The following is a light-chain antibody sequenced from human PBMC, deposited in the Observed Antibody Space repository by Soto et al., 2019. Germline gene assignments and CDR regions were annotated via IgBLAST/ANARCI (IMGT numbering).Light chain of an antibody. J-gene: IGKJ1*01. CDR1: QSISSSY. CDR2: GAS. CDR3: HQYGSAPAWT. Sequence: EIVLTQSPGTLSLFPGERATLSCRASQSISSSYLAWYQQKPGQAPRLLIHGASNRATGIPDRFSGAGSGTDFTLTISRLEPEDFAVDYCHQYGSAPAWTFGQGTKVEIQ. V-gene: IGKV3-20*01.